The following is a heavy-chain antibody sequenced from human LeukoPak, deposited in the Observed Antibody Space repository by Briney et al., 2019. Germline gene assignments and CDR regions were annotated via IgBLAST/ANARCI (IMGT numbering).Heavy chain of an antibody. CDR3: ARFPPVGDHDN. J-gene: IGHJ4*02. D-gene: IGHD3-22*01. CDR1: GFTVSSNY. V-gene: IGHV3-53*01. Sequence: GGSLRLSCAASGFTVSSNYMSWVRQAPGKGLEWVSVIYSGGSTYYADSVKGRFTISRDNSKNTLYLQMDSLRAEDTAVYYCARFPPVGDHDNWGQGTLVTVSS. CDR2: IYSGGST.